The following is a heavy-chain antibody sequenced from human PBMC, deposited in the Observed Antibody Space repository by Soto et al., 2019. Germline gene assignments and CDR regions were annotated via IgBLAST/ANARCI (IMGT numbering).Heavy chain of an antibody. D-gene: IGHD6-13*01. J-gene: IGHJ4*02. V-gene: IGHV3-23*01. Sequence: EVQLLESGGGLVQPEGSLRVSCAASGISFSSYGMSWVRQAPGKGLEWVSGISVSGADTYYADSVKGRFTISRDNSKNVLYLQMNSLRAEDTAVYYCAKASLLHSRPSYSNSWGQGILVTVSS. CDR1: GISFSSYG. CDR3: AKASLLHSRPSYSNS. CDR2: ISVSGADT.